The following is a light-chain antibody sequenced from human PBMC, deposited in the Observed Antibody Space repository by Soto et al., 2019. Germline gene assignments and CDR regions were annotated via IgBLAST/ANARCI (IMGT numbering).Light chain of an antibody. V-gene: IGKV3-20*01. CDR2: GAS. CDR1: QSVSSSY. J-gene: IGKJ4*01. Sequence: ESVLTQYPGTLSLSPGERATLSCRASQSVSSSYLAWYQQKPGQAPRLLIYGASSRATGIPDRFSGSGSGTDFTLTISRPEPEDFAVYYCQQYGSSPLTFGGGTKVDIK. CDR3: QQYGSSPLT.